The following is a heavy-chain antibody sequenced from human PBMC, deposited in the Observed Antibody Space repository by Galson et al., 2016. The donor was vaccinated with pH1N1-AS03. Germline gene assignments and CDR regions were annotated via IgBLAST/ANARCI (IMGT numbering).Heavy chain of an antibody. CDR3: ARDKGSGSQDWYFDL. Sequence: SLRLSCAASGFTFNDNYMAWIRQAPGKGLEPGKGLEWISHINFRGTTTYYADSVKGRFTISRDNAKKSVYLQVDSLRVDDTAVYFCARDKGSGSQDWYFDLWGRGTLLTVSS. D-gene: IGHD3-3*01. CDR2: INFRGTTT. V-gene: IGHV3-11*01. J-gene: IGHJ2*01. CDR1: GFTFNDNY.